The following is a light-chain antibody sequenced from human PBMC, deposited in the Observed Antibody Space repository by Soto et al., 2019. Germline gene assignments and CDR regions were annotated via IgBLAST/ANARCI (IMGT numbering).Light chain of an antibody. CDR2: RNN. CDR3: AAWDDSLSGPVV. J-gene: IGLJ2*01. CDR1: SSNIGSNY. Sequence: QSVLTQPPSASGTPGQRVTISCSRSSSNIGSNYVYWYQQLPGTAPKLLIYRNNQRPSGVPDRFSGSKSGTSASLAISGLRSEDEADYYCAAWDDSLSGPVVFGGGPKLTVL. V-gene: IGLV1-47*01.